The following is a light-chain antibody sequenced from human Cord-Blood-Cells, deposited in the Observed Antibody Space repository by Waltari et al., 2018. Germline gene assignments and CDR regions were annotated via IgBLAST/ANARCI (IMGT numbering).Light chain of an antibody. J-gene: IGKJ4*02. CDR2: AAS. CDR3: QQNDSTPLT. CDR1: QTISSY. V-gene: IGKV1-39*01. Sequence: QMTQSPSSRSASVGDRVTITCRASQTISSYLNWYQQKPGHAPKLLIYAASSLQSGVPSRFSGSGSGTDFTLTISRLEPEDFAAYYCQQNDSTPLTFGGGTKVEIK.